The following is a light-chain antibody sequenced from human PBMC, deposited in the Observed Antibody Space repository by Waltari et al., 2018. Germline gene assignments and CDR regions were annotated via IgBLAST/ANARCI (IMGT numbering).Light chain of an antibody. J-gene: IGKJ2*01. CDR1: QTISSY. CDR2: DVS. V-gene: IGKV1-39*01. CDR3: QQSYGTPYT. Sequence: DIQMTQSPSSLSACVGDRVTITCRASQTISSYLNWYHQKPGTAPKLLIYDVSSLQSGVPSRFSGSGSGTDFTLSISSLQPEDSATYYCQQSYGTPYTFGHGTKLDI.